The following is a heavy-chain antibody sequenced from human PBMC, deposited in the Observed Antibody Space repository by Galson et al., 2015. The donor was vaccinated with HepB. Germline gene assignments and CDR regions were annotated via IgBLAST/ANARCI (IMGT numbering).Heavy chain of an antibody. CDR2: ISSSSSYI. Sequence: SLRLSCAASGFTFSSYSMNWVRQAPGKGLEWVSSISSSSSYIYYADSVKGRFTISRDNAKNSLYLQMNSLRAEDTAVYYCARDVVHNRSWLDLWGQGTLVTVSS. J-gene: IGHJ5*02. CDR1: GFTFSSYS. D-gene: IGHD1-14*01. V-gene: IGHV3-21*01. CDR3: ARDVVHNRSWLDL.